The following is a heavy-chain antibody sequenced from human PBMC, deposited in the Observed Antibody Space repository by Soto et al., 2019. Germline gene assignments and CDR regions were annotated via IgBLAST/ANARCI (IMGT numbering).Heavy chain of an antibody. CDR3: ARGRPVSWIGPLLV. D-gene: IGHD2-2*03. V-gene: IGHV1-18*01. CDR1: GYNFFDYG. Sequence: QMQLVQAGAEVKKPGASVKVSRKASGYNFFDYGVSWVRQAPGQGLEWMGWGSPKSGNTDYARKVQSRVTMTTDTSTRTAYMELRGLRSDDTAVYYCARGRPVSWIGPLLVWGQGPLVSFSS. CDR2: GSPKSGNT. J-gene: IGHJ1*01.